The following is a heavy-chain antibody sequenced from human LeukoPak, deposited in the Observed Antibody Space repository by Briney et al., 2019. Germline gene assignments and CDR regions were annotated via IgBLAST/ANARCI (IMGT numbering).Heavy chain of an antibody. D-gene: IGHD5-18*01. Sequence: GGSLRLSCSASGFTFSSYATHWVRQAPGKGLEYVSAISSNGGSTYYADSVKGRFTISRDNSKNTLYLQMSSLRAEDTAVYYCVKDGDTAMVTFDYWGQGTLVTVSS. CDR1: GFTFSSYA. J-gene: IGHJ4*02. CDR3: VKDGDTAMVTFDY. CDR2: ISSNGGST. V-gene: IGHV3-64D*06.